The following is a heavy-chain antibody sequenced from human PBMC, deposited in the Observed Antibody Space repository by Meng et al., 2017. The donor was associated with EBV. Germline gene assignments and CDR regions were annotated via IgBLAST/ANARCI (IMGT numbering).Heavy chain of an antibody. J-gene: IGHJ2*01. CDR1: GFTFSSYA. CDR2: ISYDGSNK. V-gene: IGHV3-30-3*01. D-gene: IGHD5-18*01. Sequence: VELVASGGGVVLRWRSLRLSCAVSGFTFSSYAMPWVRQAPGKGLEWVAVISYDGSNKYYADSVKGRFTISRDNSKNTLYLQMNSLRAEDTAVYYCARDPSRGYSYGSYFDLWGRGTLVTVSS. CDR3: ARDPSRGYSYGSYFDL.